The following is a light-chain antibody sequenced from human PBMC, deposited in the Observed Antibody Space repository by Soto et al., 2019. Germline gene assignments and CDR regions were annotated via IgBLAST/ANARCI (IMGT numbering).Light chain of an antibody. J-gene: IGKJ5*01. V-gene: IGKV1-9*01. CDR1: HGISSY. CDR3: QKLNTSPIT. CDR2: GAS. Sequence: IQLTQSPSSLSASVGDRITITCRASHGISSYLAWYQQKPGKAPKLLIYGASTLEGGVPFRFSGSGSGTDFTLIISSVQPEDFATYYCQKLNTSPITFGQGTRLEI.